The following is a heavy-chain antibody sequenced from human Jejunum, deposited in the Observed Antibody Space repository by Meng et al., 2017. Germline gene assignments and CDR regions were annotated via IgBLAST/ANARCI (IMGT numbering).Heavy chain of an antibody. CDR2: MNPNSVTT. CDR3: ARSRGALANCDY. J-gene: IGHJ4*02. D-gene: IGHD1-26*01. Sequence: QVQLVQFGAEVKKPGASVKVSCKASGYTFTGYDINWVRQATGQGLEWMGWMNPNSVTTGYAQKFQGRVTLTWDTSISTAYMELSSLRSDDTAVYYCARSRGALANCDYWGQGSLVTVSS. V-gene: IGHV1-8*01. CDR1: GYTFTGYD.